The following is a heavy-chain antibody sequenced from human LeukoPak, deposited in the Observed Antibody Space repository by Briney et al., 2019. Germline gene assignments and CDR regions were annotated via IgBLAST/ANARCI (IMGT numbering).Heavy chain of an antibody. CDR1: GFTFSSYS. CDR2: ISSSSSTI. V-gene: IGHV3-48*01. CDR3: ARDPSSGWYGYAFDV. Sequence: GGSLRLSCAASGFTFSSYSMNWVRQAPGKGLEWVSYISSSSSTIYYADSVKGRFTISRDNAKNSLYLQMNSLRAEDTAVYYCARDPSSGWYGYAFDVWGQGTMVTVSS. D-gene: IGHD6-19*01. J-gene: IGHJ3*01.